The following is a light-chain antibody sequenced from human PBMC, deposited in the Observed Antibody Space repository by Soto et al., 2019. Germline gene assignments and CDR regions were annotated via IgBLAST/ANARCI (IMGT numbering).Light chain of an antibody. CDR2: GVS. V-gene: IGLV2-14*01. CDR1: SSDVGGYTY. Sequence: QSVLTQPASVSGSPGQSITISCSGGSSDVGGYTYVSWYQQHPGKAPKLLIYGVSYRPAGVSTHFSGSKSGNTAFLTISGLQAEDEADYYCSSYTSTTTHYVFGTGTKVTVL. J-gene: IGLJ1*01. CDR3: SSYTSTTTHYV.